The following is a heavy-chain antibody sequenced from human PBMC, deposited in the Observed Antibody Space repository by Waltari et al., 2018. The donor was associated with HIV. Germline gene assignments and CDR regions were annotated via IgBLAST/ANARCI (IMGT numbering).Heavy chain of an antibody. CDR2: SYSGGST. D-gene: IGHD3-10*01. CDR3: AKDLRLAQVGDY. CDR1: GFTVSSNY. Sequence: EVQLVESGGGLVQPGGSLRLSCAASGFTVSSNYMSWVRQAPGKGLEWVSVSYSGGSTDYADSVKGRFTISRDNSKNTLYLQMNSLRVEDTALYYCAKDLRLAQVGDYWGQGTLVTVSS. V-gene: IGHV3-66*01. J-gene: IGHJ4*02.